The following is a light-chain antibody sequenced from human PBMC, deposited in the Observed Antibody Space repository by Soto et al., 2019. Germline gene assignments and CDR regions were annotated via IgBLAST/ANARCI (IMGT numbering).Light chain of an antibody. CDR1: NSDIGSYDF. Sequence: QSALTQPASISGSPGQSITISCTGSNSDIGSYDFVAWYQQLPGRSPRLIIYGVTNRPSGVSDRFSGSKSGNTASLTISGLQAEDEADYYCSSYTSSNTLVVFGGGTKLTVL. CDR2: GVT. V-gene: IGLV2-14*03. CDR3: SSYTSSNTLVV. J-gene: IGLJ2*01.